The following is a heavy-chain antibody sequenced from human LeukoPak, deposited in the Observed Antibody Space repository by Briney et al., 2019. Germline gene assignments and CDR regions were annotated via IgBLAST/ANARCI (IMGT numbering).Heavy chain of an antibody. CDR1: GLTFQNTW. Sequence: GGSLRLSCAASGLTFQNTWMHWIRQAPGKGLVWVSRITGDGITTTYADSVKGRFTVSRDNSKNTLYLQMNSLRAEDTAVYYCARGGSGDDAFDIWGQGTMVTVSS. V-gene: IGHV3-74*01. CDR2: ITGDGITT. CDR3: ARGGSGDDAFDI. D-gene: IGHD5-12*01. J-gene: IGHJ3*02.